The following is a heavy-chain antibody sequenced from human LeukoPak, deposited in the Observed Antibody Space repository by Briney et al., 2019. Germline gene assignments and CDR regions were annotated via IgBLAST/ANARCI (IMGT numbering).Heavy chain of an antibody. D-gene: IGHD3-10*01. V-gene: IGHV3-9*01. CDR2: ISWNSDAV. Sequence: GRSLRLSCAASGFTFGDYAMHWVRQAPGKGLEWVSTISWNSDAVDYAASVKGRFTISRDNAMNSLYLQMNSLTTEDTAFYYCAKGRFGQLLSWYFDLWGRGTLVTVSS. CDR3: AKGRFGQLLSWYFDL. J-gene: IGHJ2*01. CDR1: GFTFGDYA.